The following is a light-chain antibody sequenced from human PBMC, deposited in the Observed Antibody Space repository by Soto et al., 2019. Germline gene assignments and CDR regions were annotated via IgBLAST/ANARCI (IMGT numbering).Light chain of an antibody. J-gene: IGKJ1*01. CDR3: LQVANFPRT. Sequence: DIQMTQSPSSVSVSVGDTVTITCRASQDINSRLAWFQQQPGRPPKYVIQAATMLQSGFPSRFAGSGSGRDFTLTIHTLQPEDSATYYCLQVANFPRTFGQGTKV. V-gene: IGKV1-12*01. CDR2: AAT. CDR1: QDINSR.